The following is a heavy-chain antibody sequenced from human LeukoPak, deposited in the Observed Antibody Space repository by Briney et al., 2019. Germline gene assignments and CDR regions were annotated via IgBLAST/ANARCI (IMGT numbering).Heavy chain of an antibody. CDR3: ASRSSIWSGYQDTLYYFDS. CDR2: IYYSGST. J-gene: IGHJ4*02. D-gene: IGHD3-3*01. Sequence: KPSETLSLTCTVSGGSISSYYWSWIRQPPGKRLEWIGHIYYSGSTNYNPSLKSRVTISVDTSKNQFSLKLSSVTAADTAVYYCASRSSIWSGYQDTLYYFDSWGQGTLVTVPS. V-gene: IGHV4-59*01. CDR1: GGSISSYY.